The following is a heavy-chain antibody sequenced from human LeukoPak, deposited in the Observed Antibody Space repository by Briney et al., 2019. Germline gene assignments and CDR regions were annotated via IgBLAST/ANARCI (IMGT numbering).Heavy chain of an antibody. J-gene: IGHJ3*02. CDR2: IYSGGST. CDR3: ARYRTYYYGSGSYYPAEAFDI. CDR1: GFTVSSNY. Sequence: PGGSLRLSCADSGFTVSSNYMSWVRQAPGKGLEWVSVIYSGGSTYYADSVKGRFTISRDNSKNTLYLQMNSLRAEDTAVYYCARYRTYYYGSGSYYPAEAFDIWGQGTMVTVSS. V-gene: IGHV3-66*02. D-gene: IGHD3-10*01.